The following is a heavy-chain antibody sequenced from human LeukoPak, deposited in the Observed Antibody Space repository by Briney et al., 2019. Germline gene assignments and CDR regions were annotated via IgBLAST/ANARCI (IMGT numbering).Heavy chain of an antibody. CDR1: GYTFSSYW. CDR3: ARIGYSSSSFDF. V-gene: IGHV3-7*05. Sequence: GSLRLSCAASGYTFSSYWMSWVRQAPGKGLEWVANIKQDGSVEYYVVSVKGRFTISRDNAKESLYLQMNSLRAEDTAVYYCARIGYSSSSFDFWGQGTLVTVSS. D-gene: IGHD6-6*01. CDR2: IKQDGSVE. J-gene: IGHJ4*02.